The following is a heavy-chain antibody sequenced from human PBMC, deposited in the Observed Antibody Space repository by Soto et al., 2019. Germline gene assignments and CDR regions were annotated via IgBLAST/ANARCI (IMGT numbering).Heavy chain of an antibody. D-gene: IGHD1-1*01. CDR1: GFTFSSYA. Sequence: PGWSLRLSCAASGFTFSSYAMSWVRQAPGKGLEWVSAISGSGGSTYYADSVKGRFTISRDNSKNTLYLQMNSLRAEDTAVYYCGGTGTTSDYYYGMDVWGQGTTVTVSS. CDR3: GGTGTTSDYYYGMDV. CDR2: ISGSGGST. J-gene: IGHJ6*02. V-gene: IGHV3-23*01.